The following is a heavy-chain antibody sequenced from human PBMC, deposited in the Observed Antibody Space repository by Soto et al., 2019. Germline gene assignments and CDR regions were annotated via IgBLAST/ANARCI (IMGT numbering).Heavy chain of an antibody. CDR1: XXXXXXXX. Sequence: QVQLVQSGAEVKKPGSSVKVSCKASXXXXXXXXXXXXXXXXXXGXXWMGGIIPIFGTANYAQKFQGRVTITADESTSTAYMELSSLXXXXTXXXXXXXXXXXXXXXXXXXXXXXXXDXWGQGTTVTVSS. J-gene: IGHJ6*02. V-gene: IGHV1-69*01. CDR3: XXXXXXXXXXXXXXXXXXXXDX. CDR2: IIPIFGTA.